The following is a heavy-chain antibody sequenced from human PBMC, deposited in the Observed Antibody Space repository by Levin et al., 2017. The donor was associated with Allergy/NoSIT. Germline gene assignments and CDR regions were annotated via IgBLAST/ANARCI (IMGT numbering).Heavy chain of an antibody. CDR3: ARHGPLGAAAGKWPPIDY. D-gene: IGHD6-13*01. CDR2: IYPGDSDT. V-gene: IGHV5-51*01. CDR1: GYSFTSYW. Sequence: GESLKISCKGSGYSFTSYWIGWVRQMPGKGLEWMGIIYPGDSDTRYSPSFQGQVTISADKSISTAYLQWSSLKASDTAMYYCARHGPLGAAAGKWPPIDYWGQGTLVTVSS. J-gene: IGHJ4*02.